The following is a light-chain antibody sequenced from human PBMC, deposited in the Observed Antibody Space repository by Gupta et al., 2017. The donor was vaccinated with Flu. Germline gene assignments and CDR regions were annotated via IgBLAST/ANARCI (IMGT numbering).Light chain of an antibody. CDR3: SSHTVSDTFV. Sequence: QSALTQPPSASGSPGQSITISCTGTSSDIGAYKYVSWHQQHAGKAPKLIIYEVTKRPSGVPDRFSGSKSGNTASLTVSGLQAEDEGDYYCSSHTVSDTFVFGTGIAVTVL. V-gene: IGLV2-8*01. J-gene: IGLJ1*01. CDR1: SSDIGAYKY. CDR2: EVT.